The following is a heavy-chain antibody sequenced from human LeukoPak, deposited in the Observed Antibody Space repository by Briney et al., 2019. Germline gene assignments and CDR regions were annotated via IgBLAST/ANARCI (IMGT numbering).Heavy chain of an antibody. V-gene: IGHV3-21*01. CDR3: ARDEWGDAFDI. Sequence: GGSLRLSCAASGFTFSGNSMNWVRQAPGKGLEWVSSISSSSSYIHSADSVRGRFTISRDNAKNSLFLQMNSLRAEDTAVYHCARDEWGDAFDIWGQGTMVTVFS. CDR1: GFTFSGNS. CDR2: ISSSSSYI. J-gene: IGHJ3*02. D-gene: IGHD1-26*01.